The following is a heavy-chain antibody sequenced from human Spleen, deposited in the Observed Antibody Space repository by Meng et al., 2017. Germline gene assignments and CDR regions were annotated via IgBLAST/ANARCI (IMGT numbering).Heavy chain of an antibody. V-gene: IGHV3-7*01. Sequence: GESLKISCAASGFSFSDYWMSWVRQAPGKGLEWVANIKQDESKKNYVDSVKGRFTISRDNAKNSLYLQMNSLRAEDTAVYYCARDGSGSYYAYWGQGTLVTVSS. CDR1: GFSFSDYW. D-gene: IGHD1-26*01. CDR2: IKQDESKK. J-gene: IGHJ4*02. CDR3: ARDGSGSYYAY.